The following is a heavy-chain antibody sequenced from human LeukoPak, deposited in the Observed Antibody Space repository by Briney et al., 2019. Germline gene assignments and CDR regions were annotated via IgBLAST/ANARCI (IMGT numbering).Heavy chain of an antibody. CDR3: ARAHPGYSYGPPFIDY. CDR1: GYTFTNYD. Sequence: ASVKVSCKASGYTFTNYDFNWVRQAPGQGLEWMGWINTNTGNPTYAQGFTGRFVFSLDTSVSTAYLQISSLKAEDTAVYYCARAHPGYSYGPPFIDYWGQGTLVTVSS. CDR2: INTNTGNP. V-gene: IGHV7-4-1*02. D-gene: IGHD5-18*01. J-gene: IGHJ4*02.